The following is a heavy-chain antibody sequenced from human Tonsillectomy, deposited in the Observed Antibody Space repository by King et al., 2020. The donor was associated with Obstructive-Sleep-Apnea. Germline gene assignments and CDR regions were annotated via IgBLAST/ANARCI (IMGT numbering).Heavy chain of an antibody. J-gene: IGHJ6*02. V-gene: IGHV3-30*18. CDR3: VKERVEYGYYGSYYYYGMDV. D-gene: IGHD4-17*01. CDR2: ISYDGSNK. CDR1: GFPFSSYG. Sequence: VQLVESGGGVVQPGRSLRLSCAASGFPFSSYGIHWVRQAPGKGLEWVAVISYDGSNKYYADSVKGRFTISRDNSKNTLYLQMNSLRAEDTAVYYCVKERVEYGYYGSYYYYGMDVWGQGTTVTVSS.